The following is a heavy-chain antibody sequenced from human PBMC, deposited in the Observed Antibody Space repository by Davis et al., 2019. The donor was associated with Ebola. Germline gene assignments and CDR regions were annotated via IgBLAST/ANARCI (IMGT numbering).Heavy chain of an antibody. V-gene: IGHV3-21*01. J-gene: IGHJ4*02. CDR1: GFTFSSYS. D-gene: IGHD3-10*01. Sequence: PGGSLRLSCAASGFTFSSYSMNWVRQAPGKGLEWVSSISSGNRYIYYADSVKGRFTISRDNAKNSLYLQMNSLRADDTAVYYCARAPSSAPGDYWGQGTLVTVSS. CDR2: ISSGNRYI. CDR3: ARAPSSAPGDY.